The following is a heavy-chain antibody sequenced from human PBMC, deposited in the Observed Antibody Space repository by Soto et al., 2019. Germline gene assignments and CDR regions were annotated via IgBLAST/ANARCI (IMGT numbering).Heavy chain of an antibody. J-gene: IGHJ6*02. CDR1: GFTFSSYS. Sequence: KTGGSLRLSCAASGFTFSSYSMNWVRQAPGKGLEWVSSISSSSSYIYYADSVKGRFTISRDNAKNSLYLQMNSLRAEDTAVYYCARERRGGYYGSGSSNYYYYGMDVWGQGTTVTV. D-gene: IGHD3-10*01. V-gene: IGHV3-21*01. CDR2: ISSSSSYI. CDR3: ARERRGGYYGSGSSNYYYYGMDV.